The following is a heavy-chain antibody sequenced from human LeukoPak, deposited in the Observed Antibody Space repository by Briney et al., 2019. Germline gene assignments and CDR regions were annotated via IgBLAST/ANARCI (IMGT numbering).Heavy chain of an antibody. Sequence: ASVKVSCKASGYTFTSYDINWVRQATGQGREWMGWMNPNSGNTGYAQKFQGRVTMTRNTSISTAYMELSSLRSEDTAVYYCARGLVVPAAATTYYYYYMDVWGKGTTVTISS. CDR1: GYTFTSYD. D-gene: IGHD2-2*01. CDR3: ARGLVVPAAATTYYYYYMDV. CDR2: MNPNSGNT. V-gene: IGHV1-8*01. J-gene: IGHJ6*03.